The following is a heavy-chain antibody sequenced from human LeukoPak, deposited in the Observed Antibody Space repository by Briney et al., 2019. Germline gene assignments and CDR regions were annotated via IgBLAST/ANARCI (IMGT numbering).Heavy chain of an antibody. D-gene: IGHD2-2*01. CDR2: IYYSGST. V-gene: IGHV4-61*01. CDR1: GGSVNSGSYY. J-gene: IGHJ4*02. CDR3: ARDEGGQLNYFDY. Sequence: SETLSLTCTVSGGSVNSGSYYWSWIRQPPGKGLEWIGYIYYSGSTNYNPSLKSRVTISVDTSKNQFSLKLSSVTAADTAVYYCARDEGGQLNYFDYWGQGTLVTVSS.